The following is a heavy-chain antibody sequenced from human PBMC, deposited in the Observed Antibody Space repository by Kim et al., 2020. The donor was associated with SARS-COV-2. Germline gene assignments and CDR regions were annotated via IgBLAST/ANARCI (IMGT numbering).Heavy chain of an antibody. CDR2: INTNTGNT. D-gene: IGHD6-13*01. CDR1: GYTFTSFA. CDR3: ARGYSGSPGHLYYYYYGM. V-gene: IGHV7-4-1*02. Sequence: ASVKVSCKASGYTFTSFAMHWVRQAPGQGLEWMGWINTNTGNTTYAQGFTGRFAFSLDTSVSTAYLQLSSLKAEDTAVYYCARGYSGSPGHLYYYYYGM. J-gene: IGHJ6*01.